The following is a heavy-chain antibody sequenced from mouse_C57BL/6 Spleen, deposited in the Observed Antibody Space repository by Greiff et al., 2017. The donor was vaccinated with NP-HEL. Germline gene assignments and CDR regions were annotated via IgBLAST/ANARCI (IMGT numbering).Heavy chain of an antibody. CDR2: ISDGGSYT. D-gene: IGHD2-1*01. CDR3: ARRGGLYGNYFDY. V-gene: IGHV5-4*03. J-gene: IGHJ2*01. CDR1: GFTFSSYA. Sequence: EVKLVESGGGLVKPGGSLKLSCAASGFTFSSYAMSWVRQTPEKRLEWVATISDGGSYTYYPDNVKGRFTISRDNAKNNLYLQMSHLKSEDTAMYYCARRGGLYGNYFDYWGQGTTLTVSS.